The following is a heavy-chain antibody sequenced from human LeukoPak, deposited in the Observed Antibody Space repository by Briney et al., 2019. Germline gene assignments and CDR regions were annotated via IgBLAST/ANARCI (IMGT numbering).Heavy chain of an antibody. J-gene: IGHJ4*02. CDR1: GGSISTSNYY. CDR3: ASRRAYYYDSSGYYEYYFDY. CDR2: IFYSGST. V-gene: IGHV4-39*07. D-gene: IGHD3-22*01. Sequence: SETLSLTCTVSGGSISTSNYYWGWIRQPPGKGLEWIGNIFYSGSTNYNPSLKSRVTISVDTSKNQFSLKLSSVTAADTAAYYCASRRAYYYDSSGYYEYYFDYWGQGTLVTVSS.